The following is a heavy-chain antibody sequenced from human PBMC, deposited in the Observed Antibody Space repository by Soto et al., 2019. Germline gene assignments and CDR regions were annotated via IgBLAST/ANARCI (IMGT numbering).Heavy chain of an antibody. D-gene: IGHD3-3*01. Sequence: GASVKVSCKASGYTFTSYDINWVRQATGQGLEWMGWMNPNSGNTGYAQKFQGRATMTRNTSISTAYMELSSLRSEDTAVYYCARGPNYDFWSGYLGHGYYYYGMDVWGQGTTVTVSS. CDR1: GYTFTSYD. CDR2: MNPNSGNT. CDR3: ARGPNYDFWSGYLGHGYYYYGMDV. J-gene: IGHJ6*02. V-gene: IGHV1-8*01.